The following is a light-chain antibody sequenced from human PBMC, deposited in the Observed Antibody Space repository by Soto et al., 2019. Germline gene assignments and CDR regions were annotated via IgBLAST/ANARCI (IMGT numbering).Light chain of an antibody. J-gene: IGLJ1*01. CDR1: SSNIGAGYD. CDR3: QSYDNSLSGYV. V-gene: IGLV1-40*01. CDR2: GFN. Sequence: QSVLTQPPSVSGAPGQRVTISCAGSSSNIGAGYDVHWYQQVPGTAPKLLIYGFNKRPSGVPDRFSGSKSVASASLAITGLQAEDEADYYCQSYDNSLSGYVFEPGTKLTVL.